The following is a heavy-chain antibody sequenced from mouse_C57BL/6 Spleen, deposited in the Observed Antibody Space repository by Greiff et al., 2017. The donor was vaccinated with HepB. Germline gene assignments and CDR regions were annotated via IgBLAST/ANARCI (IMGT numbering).Heavy chain of an antibody. CDR1: GYTFTSYW. D-gene: IGHD3-2*02. Sequence: VQLQQSGAELAKPGASVKLSCKASGYTFTSYWMHWVKQRPGQGLEWIGYINPSSGYTKYNQKFKDKATLTADKSSSTAYMQLSSLTYADSAVYYCARQFLDSSGFAWFAYWGQGTLVTVSA. CDR3: ARQFLDSSGFAWFAY. J-gene: IGHJ3*01. V-gene: IGHV1-7*01. CDR2: INPSSGYT.